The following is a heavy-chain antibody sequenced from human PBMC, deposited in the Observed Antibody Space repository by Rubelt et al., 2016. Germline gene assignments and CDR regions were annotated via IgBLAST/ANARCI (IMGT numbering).Heavy chain of an antibody. Sequence: GPGLVKPSETLSLTCTVSGGSIRSSSYYWGWIRQPPGKGLEWIGSIYYSGSTYYNPSLKSRVPISVDTSKNQFSLKLSSVTAADTAVYYFARLSRSISRAAADYWGQGTLVTVSA. CDR1: GGSIRSSSYY. CDR3: ARLSRSISRAAADY. CDR2: IYYSGST. V-gene: IGHV4-39*01. J-gene: IGHJ4*02. D-gene: IGHD6-13*01.